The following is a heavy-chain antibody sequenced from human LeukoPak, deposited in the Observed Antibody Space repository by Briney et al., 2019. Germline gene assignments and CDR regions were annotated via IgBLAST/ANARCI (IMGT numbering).Heavy chain of an antibody. Sequence: SETLSLTCAVSGYSISSGYDWGWIRQPPGKGLEWIASIYYRRTTYYNPSLKSRVTISVDRSKDQFSLKLSSVTAADTAVYYCAVYCSSTSCYHYFDYWGQGTLVTVSS. CDR1: GYSISSGYD. CDR2: IYYRRTT. D-gene: IGHD2-2*01. J-gene: IGHJ4*02. CDR3: AVYCSSTSCYHYFDY. V-gene: IGHV4-38-2*01.